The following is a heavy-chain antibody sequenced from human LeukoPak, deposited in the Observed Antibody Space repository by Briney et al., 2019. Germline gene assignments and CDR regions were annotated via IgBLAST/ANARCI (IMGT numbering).Heavy chain of an antibody. CDR1: GFTFGSYA. D-gene: IGHD3-16*01. CDR2: ISYDGSNK. V-gene: IGHV3-30*04. J-gene: IGHJ4*02. Sequence: GRSLRLSCAASGFTFGSYAIHWVRQAPGKGLEWVAVISYDGSNKYYADSVKGRFTISRDNSKNTLYLQMNSLRAEDTAVYYCARNYDYLDYWGQGTLVTVSS. CDR3: ARNYDYLDY.